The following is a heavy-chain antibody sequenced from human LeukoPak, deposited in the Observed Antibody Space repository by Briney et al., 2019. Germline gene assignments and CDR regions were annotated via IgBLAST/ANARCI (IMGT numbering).Heavy chain of an antibody. CDR1: GFTFSDYY. CDR2: ISGSGSTI. J-gene: IGHJ4*02. Sequence: GGSLRLSCAVSGFTFSDYYMSWIRQAPGKGLEWVSYISGSGSTIYYADSVKGRFTISRDNAKNSLYLQMDSLRAGDTAVYYCARRYTSGWTFDYWGQGTLVTVS. D-gene: IGHD6-25*01. V-gene: IGHV3-11*01. CDR3: ARRYTSGWTFDY.